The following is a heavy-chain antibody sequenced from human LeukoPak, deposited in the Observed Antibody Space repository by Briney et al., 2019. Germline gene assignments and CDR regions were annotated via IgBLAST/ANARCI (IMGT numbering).Heavy chain of an antibody. CDR3: ARGYDCGGDCYSRWYFDL. CDR1: GGSISSGSYY. D-gene: IGHD2-21*01. V-gene: IGHV4-61*02. CDR2: IYTSGST. J-gene: IGHJ2*01. Sequence: PSETLSLTCTVSGGSISSGSYYWGWIRQPAGKGLEWIGRIYTSGSTNYNPSLKSRFTISVDTSKNQFSLKLTSVTAADTAVYYCARGYDCGGDCYSRWYFDLWGRGTLVTVSS.